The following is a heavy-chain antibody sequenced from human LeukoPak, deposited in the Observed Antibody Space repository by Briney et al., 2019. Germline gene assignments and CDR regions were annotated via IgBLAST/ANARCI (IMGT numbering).Heavy chain of an antibody. CDR3: ARVDGTANYAMDV. CDR1: GDSISNYY. CDR2: IYYSGST. D-gene: IGHD4/OR15-4a*01. V-gene: IGHV4-59*01. J-gene: IGHJ6*02. Sequence: PSETLSLTCTVSGDSISNYYWSWIRQPPGKGLEWIGFIYYSGSTNYSPSLKSRVTIPVDTSKNQFSLRLNSVTAADTAVYYCARVDGTANYAMDVWGQGTTVTVSS.